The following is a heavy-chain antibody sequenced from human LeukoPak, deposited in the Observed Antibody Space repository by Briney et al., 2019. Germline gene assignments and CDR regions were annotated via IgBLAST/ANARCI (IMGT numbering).Heavy chain of an antibody. V-gene: IGHV1-69*04. J-gene: IGHJ4*02. CDR2: IIPIFGIA. D-gene: IGHD3-22*01. Sequence: ASVKVSCKASGGTFSSYAISWVRQAPGQGLERMGRIIPIFGIANYAQKFQGRVTITADKSTSTAYMELSSLRSEDTAVYYCARGGDSSGYYPFDYWGQGTLVTVSS. CDR1: GGTFSSYA. CDR3: ARGGDSSGYYPFDY.